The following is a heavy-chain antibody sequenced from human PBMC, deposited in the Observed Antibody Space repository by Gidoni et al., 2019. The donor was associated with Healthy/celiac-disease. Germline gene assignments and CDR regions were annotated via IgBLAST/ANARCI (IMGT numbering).Heavy chain of an antibody. V-gene: IGHV4-39*01. CDR1: GGSISSSSYY. CDR3: ASVSGYVWFDY. D-gene: IGHD3-22*01. J-gene: IGHJ4*02. CDR2: IYYSGST. Sequence: QLQLQESGPGLVKPSETLSLTCTVSGGSISSSSYYWGWIRQPPGKGLEWIGSIYYSGSTYYNPSLKSRVTISVDTSKNQFSLKLSSVTAADTAVYYCASVSGYVWFDYWGQGTLVTVSS.